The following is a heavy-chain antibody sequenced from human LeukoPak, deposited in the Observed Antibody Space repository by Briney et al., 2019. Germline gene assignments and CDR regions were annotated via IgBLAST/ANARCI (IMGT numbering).Heavy chain of an antibody. CDR1: GFTLSIYQ. CDR3: ANLGYSD. D-gene: IGHD5-12*01. V-gene: IGHV3-21*01. Sequence: GGSLRLSCVASGFTLSIYQVTWVRQAPGKGPEWLSYISTRSDDIYYAESVKGRFTNSRDNAKKSLYLQMNSLRVEDTAVYYCANLGYSDGGQGTLVTVSS. J-gene: IGHJ4*02. CDR2: ISTRSDDI.